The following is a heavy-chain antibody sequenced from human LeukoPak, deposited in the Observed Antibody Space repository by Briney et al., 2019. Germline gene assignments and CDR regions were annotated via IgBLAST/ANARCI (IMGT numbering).Heavy chain of an antibody. CDR1: GFTVSSNS. CDR2: IYSDNT. V-gene: IGHV3-53*01. CDR3: ARRAGAYSHPYDY. D-gene: IGHD4/OR15-4a*01. Sequence: GGSLRLSCTVSGFTVSSNSMSWVGQAPGKGLEWVSFIYSDNTHYSDSVKGRFTISRDNSKNTLYLRMNSLRAEDTAVYYCARRAGAYSHPYDYWGQGTLVTVSS. J-gene: IGHJ4*02.